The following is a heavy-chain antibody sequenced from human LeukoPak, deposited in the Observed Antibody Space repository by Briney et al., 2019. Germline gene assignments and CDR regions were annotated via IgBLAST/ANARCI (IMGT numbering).Heavy chain of an antibody. CDR1: GFTFSSYC. CDR3: AKEAEGGPLYSPWNWFDP. CDR2: IRYDGSNK. J-gene: IGHJ5*02. V-gene: IGHV3-30*02. Sequence: PGGSLRLSCAASGFTFSSYCMHWVRQAPGKGLEWVAFIRYDGSNKYYADSVKGRFTISRDNSKNTLYLQMNSLRAEDTAVYYCAKEAEGGPLYSPWNWFDPWGQGTLVTVSS. D-gene: IGHD4-11*01.